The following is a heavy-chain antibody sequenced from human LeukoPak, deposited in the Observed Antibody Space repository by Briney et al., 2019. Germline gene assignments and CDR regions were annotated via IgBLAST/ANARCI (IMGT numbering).Heavy chain of an antibody. CDR2: IYSGGST. CDR3: ARHRVSLARGVSPYYYYGMDV. J-gene: IGHJ6*02. Sequence: GGSLRLSCAASGFTVSSNYMSWVRQAPGKGLEWVSVIYSGGSTYYADSVKGRFTISRDNSKNTLYLQMNSLRAEDTAVYYCARHRVSLARGVSPYYYYGMDVWGQGTTVTVSS. CDR1: GFTVSSNY. V-gene: IGHV3-53*01. D-gene: IGHD3-10*01.